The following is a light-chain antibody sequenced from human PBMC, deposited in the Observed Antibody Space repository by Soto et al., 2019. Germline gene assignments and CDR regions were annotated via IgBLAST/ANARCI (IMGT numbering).Light chain of an antibody. Sequence: EIVMTQSPATLSVSPGARATLSCRASQSVSSNLAWYQQKPGQAPRLLIYGASTRATGIPARVSGSGSGTEFTLTISSLQSEDFAVYYCSQYNNWPRTFGQGTKVEIK. V-gene: IGKV3-15*01. J-gene: IGKJ1*01. CDR3: SQYNNWPRT. CDR2: GAS. CDR1: QSVSSN.